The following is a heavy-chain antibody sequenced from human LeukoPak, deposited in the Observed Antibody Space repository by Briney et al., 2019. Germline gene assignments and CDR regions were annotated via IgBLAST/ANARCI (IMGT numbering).Heavy chain of an antibody. CDR2: IWQDGRNK. CDR1: GFTFSSYG. D-gene: IGHD2-21*02. Sequence: GVSVRLSCAASGFTFSSYGIHWVRQAPGKGLEGVAVIWQDGRNKYYADSVKGRFTISRDNYKDRVLVQMISLRAEDTAIYYCARDWGSDEAIDYWGQGTLVTVSS. CDR3: ARDWGSDEAIDY. J-gene: IGHJ4*02. V-gene: IGHV3-33*01.